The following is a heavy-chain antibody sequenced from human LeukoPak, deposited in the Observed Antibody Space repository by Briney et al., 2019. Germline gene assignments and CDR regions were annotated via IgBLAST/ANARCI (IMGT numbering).Heavy chain of an antibody. CDR1: VGSISSYN. CDR2: IYRSGST. V-gene: IGHV4-4*07. J-gene: IGHJ4*02. Sequence: SETLSLTCTVSVGSISSYNWSWIRQPAGKGLGWIGRIYRSGSTNYTPSLKSRVTMSVDTSKNQFSLKLSSVTAADTAVYYCARANSYDSSGHYYEFDYWGQGTLVTVSS. D-gene: IGHD3-22*01. CDR3: ARANSYDSSGHYYEFDY.